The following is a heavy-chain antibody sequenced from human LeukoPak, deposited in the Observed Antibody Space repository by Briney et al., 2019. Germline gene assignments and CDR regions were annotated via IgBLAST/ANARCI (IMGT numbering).Heavy chain of an antibody. J-gene: IGHJ6*03. CDR3: ARESDDFWSGYGIELRRRDYYYYYMDV. D-gene: IGHD3-3*01. V-gene: IGHV1-69*13. CDR2: IIPIFGTA. CDR1: GYTFTSYG. Sequence: ASVKVSCKASGYTFTSYGISWVRQAPGQGLEWMGGIIPIFGTANYAQKFQGRVTITADESTSTAHMELSSLRSEDTAVYYCARESDDFWSGYGIELRRRDYYYYYMDVWGKGTTVTVSS.